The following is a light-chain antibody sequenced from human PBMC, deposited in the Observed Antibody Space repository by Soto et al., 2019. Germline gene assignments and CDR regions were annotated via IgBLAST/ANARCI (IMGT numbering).Light chain of an antibody. CDR3: QESSSALWGT. J-gene: IGKJ1*01. CDR2: AAS. Sequence: IQMTQSPSSLSASLCERVTSTCPTSQNINNYLNWYQQKPGKAPKLLIYAASSLQSGVPSRFSGSGSGTDSTLTISSLQSEDFATYYCQESSSALWGTCGQGTKVDIK. CDR1: QNINNY. V-gene: IGKV1-39*01.